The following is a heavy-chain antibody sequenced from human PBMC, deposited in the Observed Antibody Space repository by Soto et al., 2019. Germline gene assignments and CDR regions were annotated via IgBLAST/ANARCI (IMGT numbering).Heavy chain of an antibody. CDR3: AHIPNYYQYDWFDP. CDR1: GFSLTTRGVG. D-gene: IGHD3-16*01. CDR2: IYWDDDK. J-gene: IGHJ5*02. V-gene: IGHV2-5*02. Sequence: QITLKESGPTLGKPTQTLTLTCTFSGFSLTTRGVGVGWIRQPPGKALECLALIYWDDDKRYSPSLQSRLSITKDTSKNQVVLTMTIVDPVDTATYYCAHIPNYYQYDWFDPWGQGTLVSVSS.